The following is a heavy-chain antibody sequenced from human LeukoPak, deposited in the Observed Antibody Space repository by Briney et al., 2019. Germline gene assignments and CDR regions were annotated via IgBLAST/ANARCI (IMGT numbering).Heavy chain of an antibody. CDR1: GFTFSSYA. D-gene: IGHD2-2*01. J-gene: IGHJ4*02. CDR2: ISGSGGST. CDR3: AKGGVIVVVPAATDY. V-gene: IGHV3-23*01. Sequence: GGSLRLSCAASGFTFSSYAMSWVRQAPGKGLEWVSAISGSGGSTYYADSVKGRFTISRDNSKNTLYLQMNSLRAEDTAVYYCAKGGVIVVVPAATDYWGQGTLVTVSS.